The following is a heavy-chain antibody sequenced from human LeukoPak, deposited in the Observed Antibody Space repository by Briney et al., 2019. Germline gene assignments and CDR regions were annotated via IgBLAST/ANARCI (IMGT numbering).Heavy chain of an antibody. CDR2: IYYSGST. CDR3: ARMATIQAYYGMDV. CDR1: GGSISSYY. Sequence: SETLSLTCTVSGGSISSYYWSWIRQPPGKGLEWIAYIYYSGSTNYNPSLKSRVTISVDTSKNQFSLKLSSVTAADTAVYYCARMATIQAYYGMDVWGQGTTVTVSS. V-gene: IGHV4-59*08. J-gene: IGHJ6*02. D-gene: IGHD5-24*01.